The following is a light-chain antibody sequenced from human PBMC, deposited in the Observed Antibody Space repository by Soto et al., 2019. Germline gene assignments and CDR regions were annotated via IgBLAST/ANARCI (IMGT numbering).Light chain of an antibody. CDR2: AAS. CDR1: QNMTDW. CDR3: LDFRTYS. Sequence: IQMSQAPSALSAYVGDRVTMTCLASQNMTDWWAWYEQKPGKAPELLMSAASTLATGVPSRFSGSGSGTEFSLTASGLQTCYSATYVWLDFRTYSFGGGTK. J-gene: IGKJ2*03. V-gene: IGKV1-5*01.